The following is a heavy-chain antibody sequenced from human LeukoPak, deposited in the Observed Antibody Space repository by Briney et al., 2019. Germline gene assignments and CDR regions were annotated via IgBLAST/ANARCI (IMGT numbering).Heavy chain of an antibody. D-gene: IGHD6-13*01. CDR1: GGSLSGYY. Sequence: SETLSLTCAVYGGSLSGYYWSWIRQPPGKGLEWIGEINHGGFTTYNPSLKSRVTISVDTSKNQFSLKLSSVTAADTAVYYCARELYSSSWYNYWGQGTLVTVSS. J-gene: IGHJ4*02. CDR3: ARELYSSSWYNY. V-gene: IGHV4-34*01. CDR2: INHGGFT.